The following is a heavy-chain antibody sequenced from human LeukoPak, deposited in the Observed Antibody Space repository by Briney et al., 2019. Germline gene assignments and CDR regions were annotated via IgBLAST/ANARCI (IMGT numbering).Heavy chain of an antibody. J-gene: IGHJ4*02. D-gene: IGHD2-21*01. CDR1: GFNVNNAW. V-gene: IGHV3-15*07. Sequence: GGSLRFSCAASGFNVNNAWMSWVRQAPGKGLEWVGRIRSKIDGGATDYAAPVKGRFTISRDDSKNTLYLRINSLKIEDTAMYYCYTSITDYWGQGTLVTVSS. CDR3: YTSITDY. CDR2: IRSKIDGGAT.